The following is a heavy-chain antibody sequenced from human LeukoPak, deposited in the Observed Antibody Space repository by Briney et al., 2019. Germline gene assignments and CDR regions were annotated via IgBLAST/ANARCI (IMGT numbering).Heavy chain of an antibody. Sequence: GSLRLSCAAAGFTVSSNYVSWVRQAPGKGLEWVSVIYSGGSTYYADSVKGRFTISRDNSKNTLYLQMNSLRTEDTAVYYCARGPLTGKWPDMGFDYWGQGTLVTVSS. V-gene: IGHV3-53*05. CDR2: IYSGGST. J-gene: IGHJ4*02. D-gene: IGHD3-9*01. CDR3: ARGPLTGKWPDMGFDY. CDR1: GFTVSSNY.